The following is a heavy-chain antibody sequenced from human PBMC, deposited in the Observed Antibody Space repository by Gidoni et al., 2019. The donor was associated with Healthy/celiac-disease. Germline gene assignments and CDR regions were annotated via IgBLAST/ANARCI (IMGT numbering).Heavy chain of an antibody. CDR1: GFTFSDYY. J-gene: IGHJ5*02. Sequence: QVQLVESGGGLVKPGGSLRLSCAASGFTFSDYYMSWIRQAPGKGLEWVSYISSSSSYTNYADSVKGRFTISRDNAKNSLYLQMNSLRAEDTAVYYCARRRDYYDSSGYFEGFDPWGQGTLVTVSS. D-gene: IGHD3-22*01. CDR3: ARRRDYYDSSGYFEGFDP. V-gene: IGHV3-11*05. CDR2: ISSSSSYT.